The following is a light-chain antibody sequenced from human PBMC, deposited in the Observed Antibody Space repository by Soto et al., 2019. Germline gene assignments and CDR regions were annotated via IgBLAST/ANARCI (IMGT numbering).Light chain of an antibody. Sequence: DIQMTQSPSTLSASVGDRVTITCRASQTISSWLAWYQQKPGKAPKLLIYKASTLKSGVPSRFSGSGSGTDFTLTISSLQPEDFATYYCQQLFDSPITFGQGTRLEIK. J-gene: IGKJ5*01. CDR2: KAS. V-gene: IGKV1-5*03. CDR3: QQLFDSPIT. CDR1: QTISSW.